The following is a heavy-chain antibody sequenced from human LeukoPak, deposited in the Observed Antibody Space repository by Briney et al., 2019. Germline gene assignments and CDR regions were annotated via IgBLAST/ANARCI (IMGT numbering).Heavy chain of an antibody. CDR2: ISSSGSTI. CDR3: ARDKVAGALDY. CDR1: GFTFSDYY. Sequence: GGSLRLSCAASGFTFSDYYMSWIRQAPGKGLEWVSYISSSGSTIYYADSVKGRFTISRDNAKNSLYLQMDSLRAEDTAVYYCARDKVAGALDYWGQGTLVTVSS. J-gene: IGHJ4*02. D-gene: IGHD1-26*01. V-gene: IGHV3-11*04.